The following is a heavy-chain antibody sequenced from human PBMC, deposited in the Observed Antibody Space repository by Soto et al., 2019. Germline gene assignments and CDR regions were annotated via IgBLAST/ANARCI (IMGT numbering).Heavy chain of an antibody. CDR1: GGSISSYY. J-gene: IGHJ5*02. CDR2: IYYSGST. CDR3: ARAEGYYVSGRYPGSSDP. Sequence: SETLSLTCTVSGGSISSYYWSWIRQPPGKGLEWIGYIYYSGSTNYNPSLKSRVTISVDTSKNQFSLKLSSVTAADTAVYYCARAEGYYVSGRYPGSSDPRGPAPLLTLSS. V-gene: IGHV4-59*12. D-gene: IGHD3-10*01.